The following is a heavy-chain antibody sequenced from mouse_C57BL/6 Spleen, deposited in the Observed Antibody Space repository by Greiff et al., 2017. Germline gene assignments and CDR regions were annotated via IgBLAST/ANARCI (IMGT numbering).Heavy chain of an antibody. CDR1: GYAFSSYW. J-gene: IGHJ4*01. CDR2: IYPGDGDT. V-gene: IGHV1-80*01. Sequence: QVQLQQSGAELVKPGASVKISCKASGYAFSSYWMNWVKQRPGKGLEWIGQIYPGDGDTNYNGKFKGKATLTADKSSSTAYMQLSSLTSEDSAVYFCAKYYYGSSYGDAMDYWGQGTSVTVSS. CDR3: AKYYYGSSYGDAMDY. D-gene: IGHD1-1*01.